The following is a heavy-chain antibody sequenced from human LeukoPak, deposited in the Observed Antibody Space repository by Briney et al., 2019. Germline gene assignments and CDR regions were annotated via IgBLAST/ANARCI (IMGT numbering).Heavy chain of an antibody. CDR3: ARGTVIVGDRPEYFQH. Sequence: SVNVSCKASGGTFSSYAISWVRQAPGQGLEWMGRIIPIFGIANYAQKFQGRVTITADKSTSTAYMELSSLRSEDTAVYYCARGTVIVGDRPEYFQHWGQGTLVTVSS. V-gene: IGHV1-69*04. J-gene: IGHJ1*01. CDR1: GGTFSSYA. CDR2: IIPIFGIA. D-gene: IGHD3-22*01.